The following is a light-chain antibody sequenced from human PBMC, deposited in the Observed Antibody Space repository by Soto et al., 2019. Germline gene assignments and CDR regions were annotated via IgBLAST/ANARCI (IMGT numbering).Light chain of an antibody. Sequence: DIQMTQSPSTLSASVGDRVTITCRASQSISAWLAWYQQKPGEAPTPLIYDASSLESGVPSRFSGGGSETEFTLTIASLQPDDFATYSCQQYETFSGTFGPGTKVDIK. J-gene: IGKJ1*01. CDR1: QSISAW. CDR2: DAS. CDR3: QQYETFSGT. V-gene: IGKV1-5*01.